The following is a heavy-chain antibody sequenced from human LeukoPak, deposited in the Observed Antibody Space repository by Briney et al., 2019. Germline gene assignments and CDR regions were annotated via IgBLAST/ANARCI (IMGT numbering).Heavy chain of an antibody. CDR3: ARVVDDTSVYRPFDY. Sequence: GGSLRLSCAASGFTFTSHWMSWVRQAPGKGLEWVAQIKQDGSEKYYVDSLKDRFTISRDNGKNSLHLQMNSLRAEDTAVYYCARVVDDTSVYRPFDYWGQGTLVTLSS. CDR1: GFTFTSHW. CDR2: IKQDGSEK. V-gene: IGHV3-7*01. J-gene: IGHJ4*02. D-gene: IGHD3-22*01.